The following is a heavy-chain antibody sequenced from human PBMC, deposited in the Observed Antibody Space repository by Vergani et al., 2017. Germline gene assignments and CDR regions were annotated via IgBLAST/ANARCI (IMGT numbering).Heavy chain of an antibody. D-gene: IGHD4-23*01. CDR2: IYYSGST. CDR3: ARGDYGGNLFDY. V-gene: IGHV4-59*01. Sequence: QVQLQESGPGLVKPSETLSLTCTVSGGSISSYYWSWIRQPPGKGLEWIGYIYYSGSTNYNPSVKSRVTISVDTSKNQFSLKLSSVTAADTAVYYCARGDYGGNLFDYWGQGTLVTVSS. J-gene: IGHJ4*02. CDR1: GGSISSYY.